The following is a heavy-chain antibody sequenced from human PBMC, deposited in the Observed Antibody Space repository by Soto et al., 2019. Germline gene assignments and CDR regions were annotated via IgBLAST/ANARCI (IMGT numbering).Heavy chain of an antibody. CDR3: ASSSIAAAGPFDY. CDR1: GSTITAYG. D-gene: IGHD6-13*01. CDR2: ISSHNGNT. V-gene: IGHV1-18*01. Sequence: QVQLVQSGDEVKQPGASVKVSCKASGSTITAYGISWVRQAPGQGLEWMAWISSHNGNTYYAQNLQGRVTMPTDTSTSTAYMELRSLRSDDTAVYYCASSSIAAAGPFDYWGQGALVTVSS. J-gene: IGHJ4*02.